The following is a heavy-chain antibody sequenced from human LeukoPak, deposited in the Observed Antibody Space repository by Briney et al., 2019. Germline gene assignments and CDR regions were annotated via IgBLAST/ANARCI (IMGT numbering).Heavy chain of an antibody. D-gene: IGHD6-6*01. CDR1: GFTFSSYW. J-gene: IGHJ5*02. Sequence: GGSLRLSCAASGFTFSSYWMSWVRQAPGKGLEWVANIKQDGSEKYYVDSVKGRFTISRDNAKNSLYLQMNSLRAEDTAVYYCARVGSSSSEFSYHWFDPWGQGTLVTVSS. CDR3: ARVGSSSSEFSYHWFDP. CDR2: IKQDGSEK. V-gene: IGHV3-7*01.